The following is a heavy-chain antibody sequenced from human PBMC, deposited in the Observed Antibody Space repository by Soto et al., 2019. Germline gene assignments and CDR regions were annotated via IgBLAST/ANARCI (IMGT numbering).Heavy chain of an antibody. CDR3: ARMGLWGKLPDL. CDR1: GFTFGLYW. D-gene: IGHD7-27*01. V-gene: IGHV3-7*01. Sequence: GGSLRISFAACGFTFGLYWMGWVRQAPGKGLEWVANLKRDGSEKYFLESVKGRFTMSRDNAKNSFYLHMNNLRAEDTAVYFCARMGLWGKLPDLWGQGTSVTVSS. CDR2: LKRDGSEK. J-gene: IGHJ4*02.